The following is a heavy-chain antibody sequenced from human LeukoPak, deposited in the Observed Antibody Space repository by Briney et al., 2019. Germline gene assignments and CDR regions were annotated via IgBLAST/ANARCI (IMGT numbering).Heavy chain of an antibody. V-gene: IGHV4-34*01. CDR2: INHSGST. CDR1: GVSFSGYY. J-gene: IGHJ4*02. D-gene: IGHD5-24*01. CDR3: ARTRWLQSLFDY. Sequence: ASETLSLTCVVYGVSFSGYYWSWIRQPPGKGLEWIGEINHSGSTNYNPSLKSRVTISVDTSKNQFSLKLRSVTAADTAVYYCARTRWLQSLFDYWGQGTLVTVSS.